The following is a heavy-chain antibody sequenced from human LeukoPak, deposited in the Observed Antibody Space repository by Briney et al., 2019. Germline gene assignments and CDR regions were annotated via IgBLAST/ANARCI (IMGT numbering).Heavy chain of an antibody. Sequence: SGTLSLTCAVYGGSFSGYYWSWIRQPPGKGLEWIGEINHSGSTNYNPSLKSRVTISVDTSKNQFSLKLSSVTAADTAVYYCARGFSSGWYATGYYYYMDVWGKGTTVTVSS. CDR2: INHSGST. CDR3: ARGFSSGWYATGYYYYMDV. D-gene: IGHD6-19*01. CDR1: GGSFSGYY. V-gene: IGHV4-34*01. J-gene: IGHJ6*03.